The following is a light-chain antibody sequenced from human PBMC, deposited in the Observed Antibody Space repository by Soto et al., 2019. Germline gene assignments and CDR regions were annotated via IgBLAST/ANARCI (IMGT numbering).Light chain of an antibody. V-gene: IGLV1-44*01. J-gene: IGLJ1*01. CDR2: SNN. CDR3: AAWDDSLNGFHV. Sequence: QSALTQPPSASGTPGQRVTISCSGRSSNIGSNTVNWYQQLPGTAPKLLIYSNNQRPSGVPDRFSGSKSGTSASLAISGLQSEDEADYYCAAWDDSLNGFHVFGTGTKGTVL. CDR1: SSNIGSNT.